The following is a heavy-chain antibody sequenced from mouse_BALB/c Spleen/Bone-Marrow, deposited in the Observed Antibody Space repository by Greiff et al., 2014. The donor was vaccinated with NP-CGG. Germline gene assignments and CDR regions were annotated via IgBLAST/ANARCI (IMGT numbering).Heavy chain of an antibody. V-gene: IGHV2-2*02. CDR3: ARRYDASYALDY. Sequence: QVQLQQSGPGLVQPSQSLSITCTVSGFSLTNYGVHWVRQSPGKGLGWLGVIWTGGSTDYNAAFISRLSISKDNSKSQVFFKMNSLQANDTAIYYCARRYDASYALDYWGQGTSVTVSS. J-gene: IGHJ4*01. D-gene: IGHD2-14*01. CDR1: GFSLTNYG. CDR2: IWTGGST.